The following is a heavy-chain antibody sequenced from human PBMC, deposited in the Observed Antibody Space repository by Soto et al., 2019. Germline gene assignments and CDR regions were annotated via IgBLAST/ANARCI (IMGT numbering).Heavy chain of an antibody. V-gene: IGHV4-31*03. J-gene: IGHJ5*02. D-gene: IGHD3-10*01. CDR3: ARSSSGFFAGFDP. CDR2: IYDSGAT. Sequence: QVQLQQSGPGLVKPSETLSLTCTVSGGSFKSGDFYWNWIRHRPGKGLEWIGYIYDSGATHYHPSLQSRVSISIDTSNKHFSLQLDSVTAAATAVYYCARSSSGFFAGFDPWGQGTLVTVSS. CDR1: GGSFKSGDFY.